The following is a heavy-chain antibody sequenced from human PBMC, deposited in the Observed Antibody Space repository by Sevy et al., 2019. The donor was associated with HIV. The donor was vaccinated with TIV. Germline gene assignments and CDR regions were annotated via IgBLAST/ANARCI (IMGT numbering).Heavy chain of an antibody. CDR2: IKQDGSEK. CDR3: ARVEDVVECYYGSGSYLFDY. V-gene: IGHV3-7*01. D-gene: IGHD3-10*01. J-gene: IGHJ4*02. CDR1: GFTFSSYW. Sequence: GGSLRLSCAASGFTFSSYWMSWVRQAPGKGLEWVANIKQDGSEKYYVDSVKGRFTISRDNAKNSLYLQMNSLRAEDTAVYYCARVEDVVECYYGSGSYLFDYWGQGTLVTVSS.